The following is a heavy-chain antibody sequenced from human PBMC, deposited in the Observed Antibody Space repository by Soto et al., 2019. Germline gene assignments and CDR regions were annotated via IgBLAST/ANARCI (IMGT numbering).Heavy chain of an antibody. V-gene: IGHV5-51*01. CDR1: GYNFDIFW. Sequence: GESLKISCKGSGYNFDIFWIAWVRQMPGKGLEWMGIIYPRDSDTRYSPSFQGQVAISADKSINTAYLQWSSLKASDSAVYYCARRSYYGLDVWGQGTTVTVS. J-gene: IGHJ6*02. D-gene: IGHD3-16*02. CDR3: ARRSYYGLDV. CDR2: IYPRDSDT.